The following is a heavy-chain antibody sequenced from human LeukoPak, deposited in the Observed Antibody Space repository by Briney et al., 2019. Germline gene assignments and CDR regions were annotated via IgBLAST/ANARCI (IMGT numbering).Heavy chain of an antibody. CDR3: ARGAGCSSTSCYGTYGLQFDY. D-gene: IGHD2-2*01. CDR2: IIPIFGTA. Sequence: ASVKVSCKASGGTFSSYAISWVRQAPGQGLEWMGGIIPIFGTANYAQKFQGRVTITTDESTSTAYMELSSLRSEDTAVYYCARGAGCSSTSCYGTYGLQFDYWGQGTLVTVSS. V-gene: IGHV1-69*05. CDR1: GGTFSSYA. J-gene: IGHJ4*02.